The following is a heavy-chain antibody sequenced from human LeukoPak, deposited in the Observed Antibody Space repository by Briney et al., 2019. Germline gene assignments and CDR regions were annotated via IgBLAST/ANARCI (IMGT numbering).Heavy chain of an antibody. CDR3: ARIRRDGYNSYFDY. J-gene: IGHJ4*02. Sequence: SETLSLTCAVYGGSFSGYYWSWIRQPPGKGLEWIGEINHSGSTNYNPSLKSRDTISVDTSKNQFSLKLSSVTAANTAVYYCARIRRDGYNSYFDYWGQGTLVTVSS. CDR2: INHSGST. D-gene: IGHD5-24*01. V-gene: IGHV4-34*01. CDR1: GGSFSGYY.